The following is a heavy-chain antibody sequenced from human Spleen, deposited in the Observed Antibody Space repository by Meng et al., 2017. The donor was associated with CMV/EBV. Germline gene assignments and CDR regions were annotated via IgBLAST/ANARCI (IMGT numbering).Heavy chain of an antibody. Sequence: GESLKISCEGSGYSFSSYWIGWVRQMPGKGLEWMGIIYPDDSDTRYSPSFQGQVTISADKSISTAYLQWSSLKASDTAMYYCARQAYDSSGYERLFDPWGQGTLVTVSS. V-gene: IGHV5-51*01. J-gene: IGHJ5*02. CDR2: IYPDDSDT. D-gene: IGHD3-22*01. CDR3: ARQAYDSSGYERLFDP. CDR1: GYSFSSYW.